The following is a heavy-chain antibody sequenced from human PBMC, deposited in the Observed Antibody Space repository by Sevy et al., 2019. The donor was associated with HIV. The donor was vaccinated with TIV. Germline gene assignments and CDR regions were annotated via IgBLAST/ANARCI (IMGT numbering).Heavy chain of an antibody. J-gene: IGHJ3*01. CDR2: IKQDGSEK. CDR3: AKVLNPALESMMEVTVRSLKGFDV. V-gene: IGHV3-7*03. Sequence: GGSLRLSCAASGFTFSSYWMSWVRQAPGKGLEWVANIKQDGSEKYYVDSVRGRFTISRDNAKNTLYLQMNSLRADDTAVYYCAKVLNPALESMMEVTVRSLKGFDVWGQGTMVTVSS. CDR1: GFTFSSYW. D-gene: IGHD3-22*01.